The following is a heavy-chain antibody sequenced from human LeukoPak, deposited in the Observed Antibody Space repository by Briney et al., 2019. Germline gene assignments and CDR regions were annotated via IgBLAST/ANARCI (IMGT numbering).Heavy chain of an antibody. CDR2: ISYDGSNK. CDR1: GFTFSSYA. D-gene: IGHD6-13*01. Sequence: GGSLRLSCAASGFTFSSYAMHWVRQAPGKGLEWVAVISYDGSNKYYADSVKGRFTISGDNSKNTLYLQMNSLRAEDTAVYYCARRSSSWYPDYWGQGTLVTVSS. V-gene: IGHV3-30*04. CDR3: ARRSSSWYPDY. J-gene: IGHJ4*02.